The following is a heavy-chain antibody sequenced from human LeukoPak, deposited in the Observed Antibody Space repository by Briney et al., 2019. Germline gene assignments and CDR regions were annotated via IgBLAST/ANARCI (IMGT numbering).Heavy chain of an antibody. CDR2: IKQDGSEK. J-gene: IGHJ4*02. Sequence: PGGSLRLSCAASGFTFSSYWMSWVRQAPGKGLEWVANIKQDGSEKYYVDSVKGRFTISRDNAKNSLYLQMNSLRAEDTAVYYCARERRLYDFWSGEFDYWGQGTLVTVSS. D-gene: IGHD3-3*01. CDR3: ARERRLYDFWSGEFDY. V-gene: IGHV3-7*01. CDR1: GFTFSSYW.